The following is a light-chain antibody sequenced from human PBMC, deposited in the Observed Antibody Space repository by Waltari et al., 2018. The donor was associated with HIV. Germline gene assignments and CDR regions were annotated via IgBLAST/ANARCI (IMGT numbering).Light chain of an antibody. CDR2: KDS. CDR1: VLPKQY. J-gene: IGLJ7*01. CDR3: QSADSSGTYAV. V-gene: IGLV3-25*03. Sequence: SYELTQPPSVSVSPGQTARITYSGDVLPKQYAYWYQQKPGQAPVVVISKDSERPSGIPERFSGSSSGTTVTLTISGVQAEDEADYYCQSADSSGTYAVFGGGTQLTVL.